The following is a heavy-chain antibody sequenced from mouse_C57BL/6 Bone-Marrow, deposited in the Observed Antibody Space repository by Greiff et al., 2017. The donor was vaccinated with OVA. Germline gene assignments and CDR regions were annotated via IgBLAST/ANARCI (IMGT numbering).Heavy chain of an antibody. J-gene: IGHJ4*01. CDR1: GYSFTGYY. CDR3: TRGYSNDYAMDY. V-gene: IGHV1-42*01. D-gene: IGHD2-5*01. CDR2: INPSTGGT. Sequence: EVKLMESGPELVKPGASVKISCKASGYSFTGYYMNWVKQSPEKSLEWIGEINPSTGGTTYNQKFKAKATLTVDKSSSTAYMQLKSLTSEDSAVYYCTRGYSNDYAMDYWGQGTSVTVSA.